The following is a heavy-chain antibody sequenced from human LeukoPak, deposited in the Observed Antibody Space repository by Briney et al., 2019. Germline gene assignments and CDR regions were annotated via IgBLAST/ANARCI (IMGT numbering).Heavy chain of an antibody. CDR2: ISSSGNTI. V-gene: IGHV3-11*01. CDR3: ASTSRYYYDSSGYPHFDY. CDR1: GFTFSDYY. J-gene: IGHJ4*02. D-gene: IGHD3-22*01. Sequence: GGSLRLSCAPSGFTFSDYYMSWIRPAPGKGLERVSYISSSGNTIYYADSVKGRFTISRDNAKNSLYLQMNSLRAEDTAVYYCASTSRYYYDSSGYPHFDYWGQGTLVTVSS.